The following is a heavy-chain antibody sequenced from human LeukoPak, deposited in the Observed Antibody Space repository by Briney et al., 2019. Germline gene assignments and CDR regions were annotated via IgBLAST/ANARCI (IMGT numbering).Heavy chain of an antibody. Sequence: GGSLRLSCAASGFTVSSNYMSWVRQAPGKGLEWVSVIYSGGSTYYADSVKGRFTISRDNSKNTLYLQMNSLRAEDTAVYYCASLSGYTYYFDYWGQGTLVTVSS. V-gene: IGHV3-53*01. D-gene: IGHD3-22*01. CDR2: IYSGGST. CDR1: GFTVSSNY. CDR3: ASLSGYTYYFDY. J-gene: IGHJ4*02.